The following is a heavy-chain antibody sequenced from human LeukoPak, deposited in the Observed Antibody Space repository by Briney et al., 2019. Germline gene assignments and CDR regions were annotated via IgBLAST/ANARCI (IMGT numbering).Heavy chain of an antibody. D-gene: IGHD3-9*01. Sequence: GGSLRLSCAASGFTFSSYWMHWVRQAPGKGLVWVSRINRDGSTTAYAESVKGRFTISRDNAKNTLYLQMDSLRVEDTAVYYCARDWLILTGSPLDTFDVWGQGTMVTVSS. V-gene: IGHV3-74*01. CDR2: INRDGSTT. J-gene: IGHJ3*01. CDR1: GFTFSSYW. CDR3: ARDWLILTGSPLDTFDV.